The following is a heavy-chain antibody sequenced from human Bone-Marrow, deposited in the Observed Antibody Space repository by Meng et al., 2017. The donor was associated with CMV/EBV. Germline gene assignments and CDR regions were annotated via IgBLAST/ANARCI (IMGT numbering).Heavy chain of an antibody. CDR3: AKLLSIAAPIGDYYFDY. CDR2: ISGSGGST. CDR1: GFTFSSYA. Sequence: GESLKISCAASGFTFSSYAMSWVRQAPGKGLEWVSAISGSGGSTYYADSVKGRFTISRDNSKNTLYLQMNSLRAEDTAVYYCAKLLSIAAPIGDYYFDYWGQGKLVTVSS. J-gene: IGHJ4*02. D-gene: IGHD6-13*01. V-gene: IGHV3-23*01.